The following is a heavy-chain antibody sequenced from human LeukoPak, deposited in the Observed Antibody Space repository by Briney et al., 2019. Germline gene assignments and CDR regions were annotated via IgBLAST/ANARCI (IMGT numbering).Heavy chain of an antibody. J-gene: IGHJ4*02. D-gene: IGHD6-13*01. V-gene: IGHV3-23*01. Sequence: GESLRLSYAASGFTFSSYAMSWVRQAPGKGLEWVSGISGGGGSTYYADSVKGRFTISRDNSKNTLYLQMNSLRAEDTAVYYCANYSGSSRWFDYWGQGTLVTVSS. CDR3: ANYSGSSRWFDY. CDR2: ISGGGGST. CDR1: GFTFSSYA.